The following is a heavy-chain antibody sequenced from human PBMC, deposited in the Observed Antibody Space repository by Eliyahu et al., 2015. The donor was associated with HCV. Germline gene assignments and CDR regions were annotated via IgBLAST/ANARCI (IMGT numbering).Heavy chain of an antibody. CDR1: GGSFSGYY. D-gene: IGHD6-19*01. CDR3: AREGGWSDY. J-gene: IGHJ4*02. CDR2: LNHSGSX. Sequence: QVQLQQWGAGLLKPSETLSLTCAVYGGSFSGYYWSWIRQPPGKGLEWXGELNHSGSXNXNPXLKSRVTISVDTSKNQFSLKLSSVTAADTAVYYCAREGGWSDYWGQGTLVTVSS. V-gene: IGHV4-34*01.